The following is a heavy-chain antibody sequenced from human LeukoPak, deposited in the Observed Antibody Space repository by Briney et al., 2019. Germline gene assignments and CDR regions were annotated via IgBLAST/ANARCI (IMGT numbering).Heavy chain of an antibody. CDR1: GFTFGDYA. Sequence: GRSLRLSCTASGFTFGDYAMSWFRQAPGKGLEWVGFIRSKAYGGTTEYAASVKGIFTISRDDSKSIAYLHMNSLKTEDTAVYYCTRATENIPSVLLWFGELLGIDAFDIWGQGTMVTVSS. CDR2: IRSKAYGGTT. J-gene: IGHJ3*02. D-gene: IGHD3-10*01. CDR3: TRATENIPSVLLWFGELLGIDAFDI. V-gene: IGHV3-49*03.